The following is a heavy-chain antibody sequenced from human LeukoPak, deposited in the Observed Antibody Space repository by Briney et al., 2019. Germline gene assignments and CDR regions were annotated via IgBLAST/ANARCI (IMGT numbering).Heavy chain of an antibody. V-gene: IGHV1-46*03. CDR3: ARRMYYYDSSGYYFWFDP. Sequence: ASVKVSCKASGYTFTSYYMHWVRQAPGQELEWMVIINPSGGSTSYAQRFQGRVTMTRDTSTSTVYMELSSLRSEDTAVYYCARRMYYYDSSGYYFWFDPWGQGTLVTVSS. J-gene: IGHJ5*02. CDR2: INPSGGST. D-gene: IGHD3-22*01. CDR1: GYTFTSYY.